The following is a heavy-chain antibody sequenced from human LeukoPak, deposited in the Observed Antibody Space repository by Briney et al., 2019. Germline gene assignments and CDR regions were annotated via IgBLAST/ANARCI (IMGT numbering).Heavy chain of an antibody. Sequence: PGGSLRLSCAASGFTFSSYAMSWVRQAPGKGLEWVSAISGSGSSTYYADSVKGRFTISRDNSKNTLYLQMNSLRAEDTAVYYCAKGSYSSSSRGNFDYWGQGTLVTVSS. J-gene: IGHJ4*02. D-gene: IGHD6-6*01. CDR2: ISGSGSST. V-gene: IGHV3-23*01. CDR3: AKGSYSSSSRGNFDY. CDR1: GFTFSSYA.